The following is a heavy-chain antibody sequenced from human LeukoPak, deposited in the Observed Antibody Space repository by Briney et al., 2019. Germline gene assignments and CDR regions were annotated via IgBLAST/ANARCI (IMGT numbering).Heavy chain of an antibody. CDR3: ASEFRYCSGGSCYPRYYYYMDV. V-gene: IGHV3-48*03. CDR2: ISSSGSTI. J-gene: IGHJ6*03. Sequence: GGSLRLSCAASGFTFSSYEMNWVRQAPGKGLEWVSYISSSGSTIYYADSVKGRFTISRDNAKNSLYLQMNSLRAEDTAVYYCASEFRYCSGGSCYPRYYYYMDVWGKGTTVTISS. D-gene: IGHD2-15*01. CDR1: GFTFSSYE.